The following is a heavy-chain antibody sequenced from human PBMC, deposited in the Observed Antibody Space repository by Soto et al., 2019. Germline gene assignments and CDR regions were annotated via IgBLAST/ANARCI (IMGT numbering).Heavy chain of an antibody. CDR3: ARGYSTGVRYFTY. V-gene: IGHV4-38-2*01. J-gene: IGHJ4*02. D-gene: IGHD5-12*01. CDR1: GYSINRDFY. Sequence: SETLSLTCAVYGYSINRDFYWGFIRQPPGKGLEWVGSVYHSGTTYYNPSLKSRLAISVDTSNNHFSLKLSSVTAADTAVYYCARGYSTGVRYFTYWGQGTLVTVSS. CDR2: VYHSGTT.